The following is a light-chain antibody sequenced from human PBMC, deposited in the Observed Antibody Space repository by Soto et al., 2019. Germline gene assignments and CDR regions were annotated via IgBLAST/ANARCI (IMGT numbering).Light chain of an antibody. CDR2: DAS. CDR3: QQYIRRPLS. Sequence: EIVLTQSPATLSLSPGEGFTLSCRAAQDVTNSVAWYQQKSGQAPRLLIYDASARASGVSARFSGSGSGTDFTLTISGLQAEDFAVYFCQQYIRRPLSFGQGTRLDIK. V-gene: IGKV3-15*01. CDR1: QDVTNS. J-gene: IGKJ5*01.